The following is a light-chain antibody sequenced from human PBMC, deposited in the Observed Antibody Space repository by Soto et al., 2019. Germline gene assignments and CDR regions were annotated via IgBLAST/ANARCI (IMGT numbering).Light chain of an antibody. CDR3: QKYNSAPG. Sequence: DIQMTQSPSSLSASVGDRVTITCRASQGISNYLAWYQQKPGKVPKLLIYAASTLQSGVPSRFSGSGSGTDFTLTISSLQPEDVATSYCQKYNSAPGFGPGTKVDIK. J-gene: IGKJ3*01. CDR1: QGISNY. CDR2: AAS. V-gene: IGKV1-27*01.